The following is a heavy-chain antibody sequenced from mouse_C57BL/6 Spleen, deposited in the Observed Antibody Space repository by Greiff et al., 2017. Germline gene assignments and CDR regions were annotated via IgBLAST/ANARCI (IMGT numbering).Heavy chain of an antibody. V-gene: IGHV2-6-1*01. D-gene: IGHD1-1*02. CDR1: GFSLTSYG. Sequence: QVQLQQSGPGLVAPSQCLSITCTVSGFSLTSYGVHWVRQPPGKGLEWLVVIWSDGSTTYNSAVKSRLSNSKDNSKSQVFLIMNSLQTDDTAMYYCARHKTMAMDYWGQGTSVTVSS. J-gene: IGHJ4*01. CDR3: ARHKTMAMDY. CDR2: IWSDGST.